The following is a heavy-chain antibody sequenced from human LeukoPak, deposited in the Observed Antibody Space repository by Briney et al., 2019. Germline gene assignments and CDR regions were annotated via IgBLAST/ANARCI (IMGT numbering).Heavy chain of an antibody. CDR2: ISSSGSTI. Sequence: GGSLRLSCAASGFTFSSYELNWVRQAPGKGLEWVSYISSSGSTIYYADSVKGRFTISRDNAKNSLNLQMNSLRAEDTAVYYCARDSKGDYGDHGEDYWGQGTLVTVSS. CDR3: ARDSKGDYGDHGEDY. J-gene: IGHJ4*02. CDR1: GFTFSSYE. V-gene: IGHV3-48*03. D-gene: IGHD4-17*01.